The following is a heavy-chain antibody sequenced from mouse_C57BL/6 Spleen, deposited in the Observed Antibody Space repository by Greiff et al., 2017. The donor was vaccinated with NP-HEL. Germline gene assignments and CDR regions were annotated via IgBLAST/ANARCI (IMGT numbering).Heavy chain of an antibody. V-gene: IGHV1-82*01. J-gene: IGHJ2*01. CDR3: ATHYYGSSPYFDY. CDR2: IYPGDGDT. D-gene: IGHD1-1*01. Sequence: VQLVESGPELVKPGASVKISCKASGYAFSSSWMNWVKQRPGKGLEWIGRIYPGDGDTNYNGKFKGKATLTADKSSSTAYMQLSSLTSEDSAVYFCATHYYGSSPYFDYWGQGTTLTVSS. CDR1: GYAFSSSW.